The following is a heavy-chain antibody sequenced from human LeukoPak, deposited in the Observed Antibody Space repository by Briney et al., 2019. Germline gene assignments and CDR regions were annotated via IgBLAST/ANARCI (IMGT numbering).Heavy chain of an antibody. J-gene: IGHJ4*02. D-gene: IGHD5-24*01. CDR1: GYTFTGYY. CDR2: INPNSGGT. V-gene: IGHV1-2*07. Sequence: GASVKVSCKASGYTFTGYYMHWVRQAPGQGLEWMGCINPNSGGTNYAHTFQGRFTMTRDTSISTAYMELSRLRSDDTAVYYCARGGTTWLQFDMACWGQGTLVSVSS. CDR3: ARGGTTWLQFDMAC.